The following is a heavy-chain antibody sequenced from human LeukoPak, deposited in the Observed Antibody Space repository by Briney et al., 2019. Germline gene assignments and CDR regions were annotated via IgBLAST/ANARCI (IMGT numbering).Heavy chain of an antibody. CDR3: AKVRFSGGYWDS. CDR1: GFTFSSYA. V-gene: IGHV3-23*01. J-gene: IGHJ4*02. CDR2: ISGSGVST. D-gene: IGHD1-26*01. Sequence: GGSLRLSCAASGFTFSSYAMSWVRQAPGKGLEWVSDISGSGVSTYYADSVKGRFTISRDNSKNTLFLQMNSLGAEDTAIYYCAKVRFSGGYWDSWGQGTLVTVSS.